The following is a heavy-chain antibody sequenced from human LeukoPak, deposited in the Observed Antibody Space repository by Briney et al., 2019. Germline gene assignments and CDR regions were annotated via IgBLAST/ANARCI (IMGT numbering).Heavy chain of an antibody. V-gene: IGHV3-30*04. CDR1: GFTFSSYA. CDR2: ISYDGSNK. Sequence: GGSLRLSCAASGFTFSSYAMHWVRQAPGKGLEWVAVISYDGSNKYYADSVKGRFTISRDNSKNTLYLQMNSLRAEDTAVYYCARDIAAAGTQNPIWFDPWGQGTLVTVSS. J-gene: IGHJ5*02. D-gene: IGHD6-13*01. CDR3: ARDIAAAGTQNPIWFDP.